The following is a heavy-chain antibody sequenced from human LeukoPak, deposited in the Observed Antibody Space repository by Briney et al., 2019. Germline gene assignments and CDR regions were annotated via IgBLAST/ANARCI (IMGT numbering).Heavy chain of an antibody. J-gene: IGHJ3*02. Sequence: GGTLRLSCAASRFTFSSYGMSWVRQAPGKGLEWVSAISGSGGSTYYADSVKGRFTISRDNSKNTLYLQMNSLRAEDTAVYYCAKWQYSGSYFPAFDIWGQGTMVTVSS. CDR3: AKWQYSGSYFPAFDI. CDR1: RFTFSSYG. D-gene: IGHD1-26*01. V-gene: IGHV3-23*01. CDR2: ISGSGGST.